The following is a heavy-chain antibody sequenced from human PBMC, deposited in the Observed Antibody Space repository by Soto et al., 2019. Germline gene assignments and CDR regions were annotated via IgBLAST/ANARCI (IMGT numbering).Heavy chain of an antibody. CDR1: GGSISSGGYS. V-gene: IGHV4-30-2*01. CDR2: IYHSGST. Sequence: SETLSLTCAVSGGSISSGGYSWSWIRQPPGKGLEWIGYIYHSGSTYYNPSLKSRVTISVDRSKNQFSLKLSSVTAADTAVYYCARGNGGDPNDYGMDVWGQGTTVTVYS. D-gene: IGHD3-16*01. CDR3: ARGNGGDPNDYGMDV. J-gene: IGHJ6*02.